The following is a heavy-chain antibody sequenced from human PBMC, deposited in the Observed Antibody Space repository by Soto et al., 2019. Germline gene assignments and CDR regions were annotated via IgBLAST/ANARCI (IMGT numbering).Heavy chain of an antibody. CDR2: IYYSGPT. CDR1: GDSISSANYF. J-gene: IGHJ3*02. V-gene: IGHV4-31*03. D-gene: IGHD3-22*01. Sequence: QVQLQESGPGLVKPSQTLSLTCTVSGDSISSANYFWSWVRQHPGKGLEWIGYIYYSGPTYYNPSLEGRVSISVDTSKNQFSLKLTSVTDADTAVYYCAREVISPATSDAFDIWGHGTMVTVSS. CDR3: AREVISPATSDAFDI.